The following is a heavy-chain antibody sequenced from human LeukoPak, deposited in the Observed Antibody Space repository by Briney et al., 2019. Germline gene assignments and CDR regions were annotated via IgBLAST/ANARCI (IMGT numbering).Heavy chain of an antibody. V-gene: IGHV4-59*01. CDR2: IYYSGST. Sequence: SETLSLTCPVAAGSISSYYWSWIRQPPGKGLEWIGYIYYSGSTSYNPSLKSRVTISVDTSKNQFSLKLSSVTAADTALYYCARAEDAAPFDYGGQGTLVTVSS. D-gene: IGHD2-15*01. CDR3: ARAEDAAPFDY. CDR1: AGSISSYY. J-gene: IGHJ4*02.